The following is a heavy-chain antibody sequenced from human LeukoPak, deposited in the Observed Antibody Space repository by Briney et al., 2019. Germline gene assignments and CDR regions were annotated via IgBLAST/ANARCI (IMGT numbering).Heavy chain of an antibody. D-gene: IGHD6-13*01. Sequence: GSLRLSCAASGFTFSSYSMNWVRQAPGKGLEWVSSISSSSSYIYYADSVKGRFTISRDNAKNSLYLQMNSLRAEDTAVYYCARSMGVIAALDYWGQGTLVTVSS. CDR1: GFTFSSYS. J-gene: IGHJ4*02. CDR3: ARSMGVIAALDY. CDR2: ISSSSSYI. V-gene: IGHV3-21*01.